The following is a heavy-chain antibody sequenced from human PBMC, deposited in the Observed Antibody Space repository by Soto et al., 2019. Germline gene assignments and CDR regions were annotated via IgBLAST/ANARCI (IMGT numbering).Heavy chain of an antibody. CDR2: VYNSGST. D-gene: IGHD6-13*01. CDR3: ARYRREAVAGYTLDN. CDR1: GGSISSNY. Sequence: PSETLSLTCTVSGGSISSNYWTWIRLPPGKGLEWIGYVYNSGSTNYNPSLKSRVTISEDTSKSQFSLKVNSMTAADTAVYYCARYRREAVAGYTLDNWGQGILVTVSS. J-gene: IGHJ4*02. V-gene: IGHV4-59*01.